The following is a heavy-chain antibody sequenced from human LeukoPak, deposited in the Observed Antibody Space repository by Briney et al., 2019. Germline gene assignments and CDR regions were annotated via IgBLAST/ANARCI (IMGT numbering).Heavy chain of an antibody. J-gene: IGHJ4*02. CDR2: ISGSGGST. CDR3: AKDADYGDYGGGYFDY. CDR1: GFTFSSYG. Sequence: PGGSLRLSCAASGFTFSSYGMSWVRQAPGKGLEWVSAISGSGGSTYYADSVKGRFTISRDNSKNTLYLQMNSLRAEDTAVYYCAKDADYGDYGGGYFDYWGQGTLVTVSS. D-gene: IGHD4-17*01. V-gene: IGHV3-23*01.